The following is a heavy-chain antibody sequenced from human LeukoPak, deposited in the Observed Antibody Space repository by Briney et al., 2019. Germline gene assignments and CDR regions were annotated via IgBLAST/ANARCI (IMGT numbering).Heavy chain of an antibody. J-gene: IGHJ6*02. V-gene: IGHV4-34*01. CDR1: GGSFSGYY. Sequence: SETLSLTCAVYGGSFSGYYWSWIRQPPGKGLEWIGEINHSGSTNYNPSLKSRVTISADTSKNQFSLKLGSVTAADTAVYYCARSPAWREAAMWPRLQYYYYGMDVWGQGTTVTVSS. D-gene: IGHD2-2*01. CDR2: INHSGST. CDR3: ARSPAWREAAMWPRLQYYYYGMDV.